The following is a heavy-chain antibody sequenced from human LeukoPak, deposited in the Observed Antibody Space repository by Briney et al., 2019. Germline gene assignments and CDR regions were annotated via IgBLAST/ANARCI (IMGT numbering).Heavy chain of an antibody. CDR2: INPNSGGT. CDR3: ARAEWDRAWFDP. D-gene: IGHD1-26*01. Sequence: ASVKVSCTASGYTFTGYYMHWVRQAPGQGLEWMGWINPNSGGTNYAQKFQGRVTMTRDTSISTAYMELSRLRSDDTAVYYCARAEWDRAWFDPWGQGTLVTVSS. CDR1: GYTFTGYY. J-gene: IGHJ5*02. V-gene: IGHV1-2*02.